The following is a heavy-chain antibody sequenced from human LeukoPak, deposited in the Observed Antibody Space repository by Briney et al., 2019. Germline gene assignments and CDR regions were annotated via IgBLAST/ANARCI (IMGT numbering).Heavy chain of an antibody. CDR3: AGGGEMATIRESTFDY. V-gene: IGHV1-18*01. J-gene: IGHJ4*02. CDR2: ISAYNGNT. Sequence: ASVKVSCKASGYTFTSYGISWVRQAPGQGLEWMGWISAYNGNTNYAQKLQGRVTMTTDTSTSTAYMELRSLRSDDTAVYYCAGGGEMATIRESTFDYWGQGTLVTVSS. D-gene: IGHD5-24*01. CDR1: GYTFTSYG.